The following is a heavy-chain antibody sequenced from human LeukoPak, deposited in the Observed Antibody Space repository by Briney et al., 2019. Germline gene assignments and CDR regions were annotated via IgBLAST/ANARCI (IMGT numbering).Heavy chain of an antibody. CDR2: IYHSGST. V-gene: IGHV4-30-2*01. CDR1: GGSISSGGYS. D-gene: IGHD3-9*01. J-gene: IGHJ5*02. CDR3: ARSNYDIWFDP. Sequence: SETLSLTCAVSGGSISSGGYSWSWIRQPPGKGLEWIGYIYHSGSTYYNPSLKSRVTISVDRSRNQFSLKLSSVTAADTAVYYCARSNYDIWFDPWGQGTLVTVSS.